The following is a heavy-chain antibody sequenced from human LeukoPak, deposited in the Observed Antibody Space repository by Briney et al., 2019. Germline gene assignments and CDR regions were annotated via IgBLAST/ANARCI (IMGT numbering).Heavy chain of an antibody. CDR2: VYYDGIN. CDR3: ARTSRGGPY. CDR1: GGSINNTLFY. D-gene: IGHD3-16*01. V-gene: IGHV4-39*07. Sequence: SETLSLTCTVSGGSINNTLFYWGWIRQPPGKGLEWIGTVYYDGINYSSPSLKSRVATSVDTSKNQFSLRLSSVTAPDTAGYFCARTSRGGPYGARGIRVTVSS. J-gene: IGHJ4*02.